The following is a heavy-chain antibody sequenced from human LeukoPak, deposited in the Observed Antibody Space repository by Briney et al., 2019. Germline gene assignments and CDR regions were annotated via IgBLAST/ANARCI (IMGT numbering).Heavy chain of an antibody. CDR3: ERARKRLFGATESDL. V-gene: IGHV3-30-3*01. D-gene: IGHD1-26*01. CDR1: GFTFNTYA. J-gene: IGHJ4*02. Sequence: PGGSLRLSCAASGFTFNTYAIHWVRQAPGKGLAGVAVISYDGNYKYYADYVKGRFTISRDDSKNTVYLQMNRLRIEDTALYYCERARKRLFGATESDLWGQGTLVTVSS. CDR2: ISYDGNYK.